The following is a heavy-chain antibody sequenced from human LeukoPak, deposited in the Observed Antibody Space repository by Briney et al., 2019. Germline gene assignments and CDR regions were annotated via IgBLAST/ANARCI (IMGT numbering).Heavy chain of an antibody. CDR3: ARFGVVVPAARIPEYYYYMDV. V-gene: IGHV1-2*02. J-gene: IGHJ6*03. Sequence: ASVKVSCKASGYTFTGHYMHWVRQAPGQGLEWMGWINPNSGGTNYAQKFQGRVTMTRDTSISTAYMELSRLRSDDTAVYYCARFGVVVPAARIPEYYYYMDVWGKGTTVTVSS. CDR2: INPNSGGT. D-gene: IGHD2-2*01. CDR1: GYTFTGHY.